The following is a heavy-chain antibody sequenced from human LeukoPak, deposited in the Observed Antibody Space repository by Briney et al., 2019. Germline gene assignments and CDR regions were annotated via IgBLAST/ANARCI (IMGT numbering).Heavy chain of an antibody. Sequence: ASVKVSCKASGYTLRSYGITWVRQAPGQGLEWMGWISAYNGNTKYPQKLQGRVTMTTDTSTSTAYMELRSLRSDDTAVYYCARGPIIDIVIVPAADGYYYMDVWGKGTTVTVSS. CDR2: ISAYNGNT. D-gene: IGHD2-2*01. J-gene: IGHJ6*03. V-gene: IGHV1-18*01. CDR3: ARGPIIDIVIVPAADGYYYMDV. CDR1: GYTLRSYG.